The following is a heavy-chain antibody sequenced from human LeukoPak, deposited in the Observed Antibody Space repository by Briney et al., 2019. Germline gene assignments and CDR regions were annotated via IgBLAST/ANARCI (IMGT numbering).Heavy chain of an antibody. CDR3: ARLGVVAATPNFDY. CDR1: GYSFTSYG. Sequence: GESLKISCKGSGYSFTSYGISWVRQAPGQGLEWMGWINPNSGGTNYAQKFQGRVTMTRDTSISTAYMELSRLRSDDTAVYYCARLGVVAATPNFDYWGQGTLVTVSS. CDR2: INPNSGGT. J-gene: IGHJ4*02. D-gene: IGHD2-15*01. V-gene: IGHV1-2*02.